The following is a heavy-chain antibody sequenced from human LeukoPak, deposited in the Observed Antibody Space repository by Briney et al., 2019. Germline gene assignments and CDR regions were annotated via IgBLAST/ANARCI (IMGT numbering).Heavy chain of an antibody. CDR2: ISSSGSTI. CDR1: GFTFSSYE. CDR3: ARDPYNWSDMLIDI. J-gene: IGHJ3*02. Sequence: GGSLRLSCAASGFTFSSYEMNWVRQAPGKGLDCVSYISSSGSTIYYADSVKGRFTISRDNANNSLYLQMNSLRAEHTAVYYCARDPYNWSDMLIDIWGQGTMVTVSS. V-gene: IGHV3-48*03. D-gene: IGHD1-20*01.